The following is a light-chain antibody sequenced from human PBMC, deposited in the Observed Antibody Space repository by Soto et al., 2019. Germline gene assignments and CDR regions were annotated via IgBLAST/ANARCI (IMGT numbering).Light chain of an antibody. J-gene: IGLJ3*02. CDR2: SND. Sequence: QSVLTQPPSASGTPGQRVTISCSGSSSNVGFNLVSSYQQLPGTAPKLLIYSNDQRPSGVPDRFSGSKSGTSASLAISGLQSEDEANYYCAAWDDSPNGWVFGGGTKLTVL. V-gene: IGLV1-44*01. CDR1: SSNVGFNL. CDR3: AAWDDSPNGWV.